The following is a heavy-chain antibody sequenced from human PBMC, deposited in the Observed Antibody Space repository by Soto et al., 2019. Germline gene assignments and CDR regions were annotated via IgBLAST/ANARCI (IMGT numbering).Heavy chain of an antibody. D-gene: IGHD2-15*01. CDR3: ARIDCSGGSCYSGDYDYGMDV. CDR2: IYPGDSDT. Sequence: GESLKISCKGSGYSFTSYWIGWVRQMPGKGLEWMGIIYPGDSDTRYSPSCQCQVPISADKSISTAYLQWSSLKASYTAMYYCARIDCSGGSCYSGDYDYGMDVWGQGTTVTVSS. CDR1: GYSFTSYW. J-gene: IGHJ6*02. V-gene: IGHV5-51*01.